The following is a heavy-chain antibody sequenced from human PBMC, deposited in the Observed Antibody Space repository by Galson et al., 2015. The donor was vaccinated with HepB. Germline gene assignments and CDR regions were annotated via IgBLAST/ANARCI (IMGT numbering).Heavy chain of an antibody. J-gene: IGHJ3*02. V-gene: IGHV3-30*04. Sequence: SLRLSCAASGFTFSSYAMHWVRQAPGKGLEWVAVISYDGSNKYYADSVKGRFTISRDNSKNTLYLQMNSLRAEDTAVYYCASAPVGTGWTFDIWGQGTMVTVSS. D-gene: IGHD1-1*01. CDR1: GFTFSSYA. CDR2: ISYDGSNK. CDR3: ASAPVGTGWTFDI.